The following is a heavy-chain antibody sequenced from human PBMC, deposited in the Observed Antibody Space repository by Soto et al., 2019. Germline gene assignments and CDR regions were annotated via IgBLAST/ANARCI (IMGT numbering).Heavy chain of an antibody. V-gene: IGHV4-61*01. Sequence: QVQLQESGPGLVKPSETLSLTCTVSGGSVSSGSYYWSWIRQPPGKGLEWIGYIYYSGSTNYNPSLKSRVTISVDTSKNQFSLKLSSVTAADTAVYYCARVGSTVTTCWYFDLWGRGTLVTVSS. J-gene: IGHJ2*01. CDR2: IYYSGST. CDR3: ARVGSTVTTCWYFDL. D-gene: IGHD4-17*01. CDR1: GGSVSSGSYY.